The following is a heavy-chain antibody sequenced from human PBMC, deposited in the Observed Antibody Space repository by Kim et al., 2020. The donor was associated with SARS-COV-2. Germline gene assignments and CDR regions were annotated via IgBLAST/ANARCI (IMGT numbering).Heavy chain of an antibody. CDR1: GGSISSSNW. J-gene: IGHJ4*02. CDR2: IYHSGST. D-gene: IGHD4-17*01. V-gene: IGHV4-4*02. Sequence: SETLSLTCAVSGGSISSSNWWCWVRQPPGKGLEWIGEIYHSGSTNSNPSLKSRVTISVDKSKNQFSLKLSSVTAAGTAVYYCASHNTDDGGIFFDCCGQGTLVTVSS. CDR3: ASHNTDDGGIFFDC.